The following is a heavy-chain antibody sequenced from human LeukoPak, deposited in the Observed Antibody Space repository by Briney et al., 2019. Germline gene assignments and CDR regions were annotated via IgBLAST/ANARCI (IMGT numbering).Heavy chain of an antibody. V-gene: IGHV5-51*01. CDR2: IYPGDSDS. Sequence: GESLKISCEGSGYSFPTYWIGWVRQMPGKGLEWMGIIYPGDSDSRLSPSLQGQVTISADKSISTAYLQWNSLKASDTAMYYCARGHHVVVATATWASDAFDLWGQGTMVIVSS. CDR1: GYSFPTYW. CDR3: ARGHHVVVATATWASDAFDL. D-gene: IGHD2-21*02. J-gene: IGHJ3*01.